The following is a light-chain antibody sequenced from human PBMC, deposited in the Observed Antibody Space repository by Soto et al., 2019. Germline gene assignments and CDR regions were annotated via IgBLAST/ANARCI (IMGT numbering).Light chain of an antibody. V-gene: IGLV1-51*01. CDR2: DNN. CDR1: SSNIGNNF. Sequence: QSVLTQPPSVSAAPGQKVSISCSGSSSNIGNNFVSWYQQFPGKVPKLLIYDNNKRSSGIPDRFSGSRSGTSATLGITGLQTGDEADYYCVTWDNSLRAVIFGGGTQLTVL. CDR3: VTWDNSLRAVI. J-gene: IGLJ7*01.